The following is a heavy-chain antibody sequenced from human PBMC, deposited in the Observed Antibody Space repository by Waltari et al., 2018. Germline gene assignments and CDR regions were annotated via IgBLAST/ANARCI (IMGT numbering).Heavy chain of an antibody. J-gene: IGHJ5*01. D-gene: IGHD3-10*01. CDR3: ARAFGSGSYAWFDS. CDR2: LYYRGSS. Sequence: QLQLQESGPGLVKPSETLSLPCSVSGYSVTRGRYYWGWIRQPPRKGLEWIGILYYRGSSYSNPSLKSRVTISVDTSKNQFSLKLSSVAAADTAVYYCARAFGSGSYAWFDSWGQGTLVTVSS. CDR1: GYSVTRGRYY. V-gene: IGHV4-39*01.